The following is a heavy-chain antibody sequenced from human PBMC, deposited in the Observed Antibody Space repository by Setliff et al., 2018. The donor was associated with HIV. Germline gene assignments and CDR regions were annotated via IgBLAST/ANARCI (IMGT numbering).Heavy chain of an antibody. CDR2: IIPILGIP. CDR1: GGAFISHT. D-gene: IGHD2-2*02. CDR3: AKEQEIGSYLDP. Sequence: PRASVKVSCKASGGAFISHTFTWVRQAPGQGLEWMGRIIPILGIPNYAQNFQGRLTISADKSTRTAYLELSSLRSDDSAVYFCAKEQEIGSYLDPWGQGTLVTVSS. J-gene: IGHJ5*02. V-gene: IGHV1-69*04.